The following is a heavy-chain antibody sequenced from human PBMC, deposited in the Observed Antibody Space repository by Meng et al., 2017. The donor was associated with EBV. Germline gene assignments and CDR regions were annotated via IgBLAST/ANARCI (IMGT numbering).Heavy chain of an antibody. CDR2: INPNSGGT. D-gene: IGHD6-19*01. Sequence: QVQLVQSWAAVKKPGASVKVSCKASGYTFTGYYMHWVRQAPGQGLEWMGRINPNSGGTNYAQKFQGRVTMTRETSISTAYMELSRLRSDDTAVYYCARVGIAVAGTGDYWGQGTLVTVSS. V-gene: IGHV1-2*06. CDR1: GYTFTGYY. J-gene: IGHJ4*02. CDR3: ARVGIAVAGTGDY.